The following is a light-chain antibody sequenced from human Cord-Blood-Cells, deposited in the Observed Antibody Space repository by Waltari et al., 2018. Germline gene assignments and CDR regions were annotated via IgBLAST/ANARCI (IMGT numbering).Light chain of an antibody. Sequence: QSALTQPASVSGSPGQPTTLSCTGTRSDVGGYNYVPCDQQPPGKAPKLMIYEVIKRPSGVSKRFSGSKSGNTASLTISGLQAEDEADYYCSSYTSSSTVVFGGGTKLTVL. CDR3: SSYTSSSTVV. V-gene: IGLV2-14*01. J-gene: IGLJ2*01. CDR1: RSDVGGYNY. CDR2: EVI.